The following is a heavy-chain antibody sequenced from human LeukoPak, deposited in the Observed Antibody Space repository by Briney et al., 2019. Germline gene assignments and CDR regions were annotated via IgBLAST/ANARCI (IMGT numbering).Heavy chain of an antibody. CDR2: FRSKANNYAT. CDR1: GFTFMGSL. J-gene: IGHJ4*02. CDR3: TRQADFNANSVD. D-gene: IGHD4/OR15-4a*01. V-gene: IGHV3-73*01. Sequence: GGSRRPSVAAPGFTFMGSLFPGSARPSGKDRRGLAVFRSKANNYATAYSASVKGRFTVSRDDSRSTAYLQMNSLKTDGTAVYYCTRQADFNANSVDWGQGTLVTVSS.